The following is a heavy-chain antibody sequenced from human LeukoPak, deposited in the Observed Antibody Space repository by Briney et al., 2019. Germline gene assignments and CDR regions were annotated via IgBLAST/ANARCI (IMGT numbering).Heavy chain of an antibody. Sequence: SVKVSCKASGFTFTSSAVQWVRQARGQRLEWIGWIVVGSGNTNYAQKFQERVTITRDMSTSLVYMELSSLRSEDTAVYYCARHGTISSESYFDYWGQGALVTVSS. J-gene: IGHJ4*02. V-gene: IGHV1-58*01. CDR1: GFTFTSSA. D-gene: IGHD1-14*01. CDR2: IVVGSGNT. CDR3: ARHGTISSESYFDY.